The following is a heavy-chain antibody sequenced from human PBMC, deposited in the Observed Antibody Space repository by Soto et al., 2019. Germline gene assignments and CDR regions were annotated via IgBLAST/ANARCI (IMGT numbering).Heavy chain of an antibody. CDR3: ARRLIFLCFGETHFDY. Sequence: QLQLQESGTGLVKPSETLALTCTVSGGSISSSSYYWGWIRQPPGQGLEWFWSIYYSGSTYYNPSVTSRVPISVDTSKNQFSLKVSCVSAADTAVYYCARRLIFLCFGETHFDYWAQGTLVTVSS. CDR1: GGSISSSSYY. D-gene: IGHD3-10*01. J-gene: IGHJ4*02. CDR2: IYYSGST. V-gene: IGHV4-39*01.